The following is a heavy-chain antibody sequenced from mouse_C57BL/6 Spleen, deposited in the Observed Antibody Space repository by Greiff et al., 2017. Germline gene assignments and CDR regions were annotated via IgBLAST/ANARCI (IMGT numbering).Heavy chain of an antibody. V-gene: IGHV7-3*01. J-gene: IGHJ4*01. CDR3: ARYGYYGSGAMDY. CDR2: IRNKANGYTT. CDR1: GFTFTDYY. D-gene: IGHD1-1*01. Sequence: EVKLMESGGGLVQPGGSLSLSCAASGFTFTDYYMSWVRQPPGKALEWLGFIRNKANGYTTEYSASVKGRFTISRDNSQSILYLQMNALRAEDSATDYCARYGYYGSGAMDYWGQGTSVTVSS.